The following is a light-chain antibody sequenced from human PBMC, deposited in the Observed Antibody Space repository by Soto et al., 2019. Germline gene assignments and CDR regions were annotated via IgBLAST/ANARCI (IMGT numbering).Light chain of an antibody. CDR2: DVS. J-gene: IGLJ2*01. CDR3: SSYTSSSTPG. Sequence: QSALTQPASVSGSPGQSITISCTGTSSDVGGYNYVSWYQQHPGKAPKLMIYDVSNRPSGVSNRFSGSKSGNTASLTISGLQAEDEADYYCSSYTSSSTPGFGRGTKVTVL. V-gene: IGLV2-14*01. CDR1: SSDVGGYNY.